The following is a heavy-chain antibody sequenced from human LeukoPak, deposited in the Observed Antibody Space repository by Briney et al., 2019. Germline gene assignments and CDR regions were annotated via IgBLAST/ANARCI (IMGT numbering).Heavy chain of an antibody. D-gene: IGHD2-2*02. V-gene: IGHV3-49*04. CDR3: TRKGYCSSTSCYTFGY. Sequence: PGGSLRLSCTASGFTFGDYAMSWVRQAPGKGLEWVGFIRSKVYGGTTEYAASVKGRFTISRDDSKSIAYLQMNSLKTEDTAVYYCTRKGYCSSTSCYTFGYWGQGTLVTVSS. CDR1: GFTFGDYA. J-gene: IGHJ4*02. CDR2: IRSKVYGGTT.